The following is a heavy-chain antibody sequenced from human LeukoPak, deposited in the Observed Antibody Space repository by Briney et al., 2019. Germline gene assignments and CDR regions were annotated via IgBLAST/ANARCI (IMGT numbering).Heavy chain of an antibody. CDR2: ISGSGGST. D-gene: IGHD5/OR15-5a*01. Sequence: GGSLRLSCAASGFTFNNYAMNWVRQAPGKGLEWVSAISGSGGSTYYADSVKGRFTISRDNSKSMLYLQMNSLRAEDTAVYYCAKDSSSFDYWGQGTLVTVSS. CDR1: GFTFNNYA. V-gene: IGHV3-23*01. J-gene: IGHJ4*02. CDR3: AKDSSSFDY.